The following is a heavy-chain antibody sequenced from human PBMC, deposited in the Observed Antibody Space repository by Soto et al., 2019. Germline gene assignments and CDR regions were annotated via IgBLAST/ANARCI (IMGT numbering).Heavy chain of an antibody. CDR1: GGSISSGGYY. V-gene: IGHV4-31*03. D-gene: IGHD6-19*01. CDR3: ARKGVAGEYGMDV. Sequence: SETLSLTCTVSGGSISSGGYYWSWIRQHPGKGQEWIGYIYYSGSTYYNPSLKSRVTISVDTSKNQYSLKLSSVTAADTAVYYCARKGVAGEYGMDVWGQGTTVTVS. CDR2: IYYSGST. J-gene: IGHJ6*02.